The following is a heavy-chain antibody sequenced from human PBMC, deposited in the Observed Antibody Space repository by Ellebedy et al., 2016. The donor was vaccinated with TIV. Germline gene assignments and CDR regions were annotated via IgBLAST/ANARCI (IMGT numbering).Heavy chain of an antibody. Sequence: GESLKISCAASGFTFSSYTMNWVRQAPGKGLEWIPVISDSGGATYYAAPLKGRFTTSRDNSNDMVYLQLNSLRPDDTAVYYCAKDSGLSGWYFDYWGQGTLVTVSS. CDR1: GFTFSSYT. CDR3: AKDSGLSGWYFDY. J-gene: IGHJ4*02. V-gene: IGHV3-23*01. D-gene: IGHD6-19*01. CDR2: ISDSGGAT.